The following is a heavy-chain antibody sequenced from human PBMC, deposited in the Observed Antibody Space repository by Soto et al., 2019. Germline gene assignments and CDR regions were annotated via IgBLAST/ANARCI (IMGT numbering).Heavy chain of an antibody. CDR3: AHSGVFLWFGELLHQYYFDY. D-gene: IGHD3-10*01. Sequence: QITLKESGPTLVTPTQTLTLTCTFSGFSFNTTGVGVGWIRQPPGKALEWLALIYWDDDKRYNPSLMGRLTITKDPSKNQVVLTMTNMDPVDTATYYCAHSGVFLWFGELLHQYYFDYWGRGTLVTVSS. V-gene: IGHV2-5*02. CDR2: IYWDDDK. CDR1: GFSFNTTGVG. J-gene: IGHJ4*02.